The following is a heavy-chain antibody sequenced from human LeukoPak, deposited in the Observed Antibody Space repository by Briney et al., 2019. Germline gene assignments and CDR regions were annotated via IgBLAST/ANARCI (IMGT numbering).Heavy chain of an antibody. J-gene: IGHJ6*03. CDR3: ARGGYCSTTSCYRGCCYYYMDV. Sequence: ASVKVSCKASGYTFTGYYIHWVRQAPGQGLEWMGWINPNSGGTNYAQKFQGRVTMTRDTSISTAYMELSRLRSDDTAVYYCARGGYCSTTSCYRGCCYYYMDVWGKGTTVSVSS. V-gene: IGHV1-2*02. CDR2: INPNSGGT. D-gene: IGHD2-2*02. CDR1: GYTFTGYY.